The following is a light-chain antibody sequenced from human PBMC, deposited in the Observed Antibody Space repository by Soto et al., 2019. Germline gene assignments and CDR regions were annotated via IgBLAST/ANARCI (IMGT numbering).Light chain of an antibody. CDR3: QQYGSSSPWT. J-gene: IGKJ1*01. CDR2: KAS. CDR1: QSISSW. Sequence: DIQMNQSPSTLSASVGDRVTITCRASQSISSWLAWYQQKPGRAPKLLIYKASSLETGVPSRFSGSGSGTEFTLIISSLQPDDFASYYCQQYGSSSPWTFGQGTKVEIK. V-gene: IGKV1-5*03.